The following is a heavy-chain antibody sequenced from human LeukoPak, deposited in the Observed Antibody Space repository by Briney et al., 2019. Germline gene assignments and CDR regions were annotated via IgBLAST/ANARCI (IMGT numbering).Heavy chain of an antibody. V-gene: IGHV3-23*01. CDR2: ISGSGAVT. CDR1: GFTFSSYA. CDR3: ATDMVIDGYFDY. Sequence: GGSLRLSCAASGFTFSSYAMSWVRQAPGKGLEWVSAISGSGAVTYYAHSVKGRFTISRDNSKNTLYVQMNSLRAEDTAVYYCATDMVIDGYFDYRGQGALVTVSS. D-gene: IGHD2-21*01. J-gene: IGHJ4*02.